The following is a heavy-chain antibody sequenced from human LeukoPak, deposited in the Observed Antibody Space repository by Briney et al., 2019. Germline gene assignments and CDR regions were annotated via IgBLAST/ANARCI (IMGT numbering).Heavy chain of an antibody. J-gene: IGHJ4*02. Sequence: GASVKVSCKASGYTFTSYGISWVRQAPGQGLEWMGWINPYDGDINYTQNLQGRVTMTTDTSTGTAYMELRSLRSDDTAVYYCARDWGDYDYVWGSYRYDYWGQGTLVTVSS. D-gene: IGHD3-16*02. V-gene: IGHV1-18*01. CDR2: INPYDGDI. CDR3: ARDWGDYDYVWGSYRYDY. CDR1: GYTFTSYG.